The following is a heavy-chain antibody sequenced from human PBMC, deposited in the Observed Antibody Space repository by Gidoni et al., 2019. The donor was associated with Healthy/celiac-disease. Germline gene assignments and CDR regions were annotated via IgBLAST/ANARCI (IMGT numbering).Heavy chain of an antibody. J-gene: IGHJ5*02. D-gene: IGHD1-26*01. CDR1: GGTFSSYA. CDR3: ARAVVVGATQFTWFDP. CDR2: IIPILGIA. V-gene: IGHV1-69*04. Sequence: QVQLVQSGAEVKQPGSSVKVSCQASGGTFSSYAISWVRQAPGQGLEWMGRIIPILGIANDAQKFQGRVTITADKSTSTAYMELSSLRSEDTAVYYCARAVVVGATQFTWFDPWGQGTLVTVSS.